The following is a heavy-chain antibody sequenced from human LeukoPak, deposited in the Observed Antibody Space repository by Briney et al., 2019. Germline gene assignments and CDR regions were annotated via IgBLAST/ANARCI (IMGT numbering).Heavy chain of an antibody. CDR1: GFTFSSYS. J-gene: IGHJ4*02. CDR3: ARLTGTTFLLDY. D-gene: IGHD1-7*01. CDR2: ISSSSSYI. Sequence: GGSLRLSCAASGFTFSSYSMNWVRQAPGKGLEWVSSISSSSSYIYYADSVKGRFTISRDNAKNSLYLQMNSLRAEDTAVYYCARLTGTTFLLDYWGQGTLVIVSS. V-gene: IGHV3-21*01.